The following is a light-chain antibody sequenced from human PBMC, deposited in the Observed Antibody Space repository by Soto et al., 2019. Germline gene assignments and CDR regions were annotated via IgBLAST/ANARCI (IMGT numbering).Light chain of an antibody. CDR2: RND. CDR1: SSNIGSSY. V-gene: IGLV1-47*01. Sequence: QAVVTQPPSASGTPGQRVTISCSGSSSNIGSSYVYWYQQLPGTAPKLLVYRNDQRPSGVPDRFSGSKSGTSASLAISGLRSEDEADYYCAAWDDSLNGHVFGTGTKVTVL. J-gene: IGLJ1*01. CDR3: AAWDDSLNGHV.